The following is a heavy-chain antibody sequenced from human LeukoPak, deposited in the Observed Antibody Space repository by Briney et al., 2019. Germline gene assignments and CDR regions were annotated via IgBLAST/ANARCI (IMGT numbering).Heavy chain of an antibody. CDR2: IYHSGST. V-gene: IGHV4-4*02. CDR3: ARVGYVAAAGKAGPSLDY. D-gene: IGHD6-13*01. Sequence: SGTLSLTCAVSGGSISSSNWWSLVRQPPGKGLEWIGEIYHSGSTNYNPSLKSRVTISVDKSKNQFSLKLSSVTAADTAVYYCARVGYVAAAGKAGPSLDYWGQGTLVTVSS. J-gene: IGHJ4*02. CDR1: GGSISSSNW.